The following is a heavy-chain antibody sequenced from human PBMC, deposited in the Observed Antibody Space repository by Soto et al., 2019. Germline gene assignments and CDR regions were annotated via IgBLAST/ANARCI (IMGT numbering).Heavy chain of an antibody. CDR3: ARGRGVVGYAFYYYYYMDV. Sequence: SETLSLTCAVYGGSFSGYYWSWIRQPPGKGLEWIGEINHSGSTNYNPSLKSRVTISVDTSKNQFSLKLSSVTAADTAVYYCARGRGVVGYAFYYYYYMDVWGKGTKVTVSS. J-gene: IGHJ6*03. CDR1: GGSFSGYY. V-gene: IGHV4-34*01. CDR2: INHSGST. D-gene: IGHD5-12*01.